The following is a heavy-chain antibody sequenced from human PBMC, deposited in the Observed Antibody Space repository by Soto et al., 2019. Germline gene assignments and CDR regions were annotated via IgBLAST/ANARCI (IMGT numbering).Heavy chain of an antibody. J-gene: IGHJ4*02. V-gene: IGHV4-34*01. D-gene: IGHD2-15*01. Sequence: QVQLQQWGAGLLKPKETLSLTCAVYGGSFSGYYWSWIRQPPGKGLEWIGEINHSGSTNYNPSLKSRVTISVDTSKNQFSLKLSSVTAADTAVYYCASEGGKYCSGGSCYSPFDYRGQGTLVTVSS. CDR3: ASEGGKYCSGGSCYSPFDY. CDR1: GGSFSGYY. CDR2: INHSGST.